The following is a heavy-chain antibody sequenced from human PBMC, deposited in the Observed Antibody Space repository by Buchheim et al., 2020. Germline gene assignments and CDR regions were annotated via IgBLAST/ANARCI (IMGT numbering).Heavy chain of an antibody. V-gene: IGHV3-7*01. J-gene: IGHJ4*02. CDR3: VAGSGWLFDY. CDR2: INHDGSDI. D-gene: IGHD6-19*01. Sequence: VQLVESGGGLVKPGGSLRVSCAASGFIFSDYYVTWIRQAPGVGLEWVANINHDGSDISYVDSVTGRFTISRDNAKNSLYLQMSGLRGEDTAVYYCVAGSGWLFDYWGRGA. CDR1: GFIFSDYY.